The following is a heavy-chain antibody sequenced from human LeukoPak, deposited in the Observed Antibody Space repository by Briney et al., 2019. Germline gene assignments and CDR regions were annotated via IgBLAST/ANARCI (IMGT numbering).Heavy chain of an antibody. CDR1: GGSFSGYY. CDR2: INHSGST. D-gene: IGHD2-2*01. V-gene: IGHV4-34*01. J-gene: IGHJ4*02. Sequence: SETLSLTCAVYGGSFSGYYWSWIRQPPGKGLEWIGEINHSGSTNYNPSLKSRVTISVDTSKNQFSLKLSSVTAADTAVYYCARGPPGRYQLLFFPFDYWGQGTLVTVSS. CDR3: ARGPPGRYQLLFFPFDY.